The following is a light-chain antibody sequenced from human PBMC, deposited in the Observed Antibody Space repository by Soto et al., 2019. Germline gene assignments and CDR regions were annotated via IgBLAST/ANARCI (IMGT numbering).Light chain of an antibody. CDR3: QQSYSTPRT. V-gene: IGKV1-39*01. CDR1: ESISNY. Sequence: DIQMTQSPSSLSASVGDRVTITCRASESISNYLNWYQQTPGKAPKLLISAASSLQSGVTSRFSGSGTGTDFTLTISNLQPEDFATYYCQQSYSTPRTFGQGTKLEI. J-gene: IGKJ2*02. CDR2: AAS.